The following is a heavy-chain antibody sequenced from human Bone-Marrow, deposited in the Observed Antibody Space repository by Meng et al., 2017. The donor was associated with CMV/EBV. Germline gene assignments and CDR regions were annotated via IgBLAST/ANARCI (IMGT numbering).Heavy chain of an antibody. CDR3: ARSGKHSGSYNWFDP. CDR2: INPNSGGT. V-gene: IGHV1-2*02. J-gene: IGHJ5*02. Sequence: ASVKVSCKASGYTFTGYYMHWVRQAPGQGLEWMGWINPNSGGTNYAQKFQGRVTMTRDTSISTAYMELSRLRSDDTAVYYCARSGKHSGSYNWFDPWGQGTLVTVSS. CDR1: GYTFTGYY. D-gene: IGHD6-6*01.